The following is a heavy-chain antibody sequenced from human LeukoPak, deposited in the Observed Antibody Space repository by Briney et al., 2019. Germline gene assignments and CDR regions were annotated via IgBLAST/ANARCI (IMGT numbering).Heavy chain of an antibody. D-gene: IGHD3-22*01. CDR2: INPNSGGT. J-gene: IGHJ4*02. CDR3: ARGEKDYYDSSGYYSFFLDY. Sequence: ASVKVSCKASGYTFTGYYMHWVRQAPGQGLEWMGWINPNSGGTNYAQKFQGWVTMTRDTSISTAYMELSRLRSDDTAVYYCARGEKDYYDSSGYYSFFLDYWGRGTLVTVSS. CDR1: GYTFTGYY. V-gene: IGHV1-2*04.